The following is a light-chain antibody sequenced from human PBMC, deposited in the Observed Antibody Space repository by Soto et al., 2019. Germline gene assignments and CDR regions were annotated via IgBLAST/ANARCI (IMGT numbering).Light chain of an antibody. CDR2: DDS. J-gene: IGLJ1*01. V-gene: IGLV1-51*01. CDR1: SSNIGGNS. Sequence: QSVLTQPPSVSAAPGQKGTISCSGSSSNIGGNSVSWYQQLPGTAPKLLIYDDSKRPSGIPDRFSGSKSGTSATLGITGFQTEDEADYYCGSWDSSLSAYVFGTGTKVTVL. CDR3: GSWDSSLSAYV.